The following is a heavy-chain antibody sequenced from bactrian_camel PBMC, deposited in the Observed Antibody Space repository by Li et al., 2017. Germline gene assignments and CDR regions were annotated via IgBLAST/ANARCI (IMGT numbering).Heavy chain of an antibody. D-gene: IGHD2*01. CDR1: GFTFSATA. J-gene: IGHJ6*01. Sequence: VQLVESGGGLVQPGGSLSLSCAASGFTFSATAMYWVRLSPGKTLEWVSIIWGGGSPTWYADSVEGRFTCSRDNAKNTVYLQLNDLKTEDTAMYYCAKDHPPLRNYGGTYYAELRDFDYGGQGTQVTVS. V-gene: IGHV3S1*01. CDR2: IWGGGSPT. CDR3: AKDHPPLRNYGGTYYAELRDFDY.